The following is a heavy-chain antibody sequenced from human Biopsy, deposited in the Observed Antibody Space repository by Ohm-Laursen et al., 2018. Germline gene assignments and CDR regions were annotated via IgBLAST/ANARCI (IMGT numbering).Heavy chain of an antibody. CDR3: ARGMRSSGWPYFDS. CDR1: GDSVSSGSFY. CDR2: IYDRRSTA. J-gene: IGHJ4*02. D-gene: IGHD6-19*01. V-gene: IGHV4-61*01. Sequence: SDTLSFTCTVSGDSVSSGSFYWTWIRQPPGQGLEYIGYIYDRRSTANYNPSLESRVTMSVDVPKNQFSLKLGSVTAADTAIYYCARGMRSSGWPYFDSWGQGTLVTVSS.